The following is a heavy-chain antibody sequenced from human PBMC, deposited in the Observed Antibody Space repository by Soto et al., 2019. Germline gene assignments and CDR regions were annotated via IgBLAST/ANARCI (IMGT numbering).Heavy chain of an antibody. CDR2: ISGSGGST. D-gene: IGHD6-13*01. J-gene: IGHJ4*02. Sequence: EVQLLESGGGLVQPGGSLRLSCAASGFTFSSYAMSWVRQAPGKGLEWVSAISGSGGSTYYADSVKGRFTISRDNSKNTLDLKMNSLGGEETAVYYCAKEGQQLGGGYFDYWGQGTLVTVSS. V-gene: IGHV3-23*01. CDR3: AKEGQQLGGGYFDY. CDR1: GFTFSSYA.